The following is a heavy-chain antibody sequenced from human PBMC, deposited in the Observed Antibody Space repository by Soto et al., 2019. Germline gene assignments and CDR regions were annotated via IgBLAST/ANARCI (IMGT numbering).Heavy chain of an antibody. CDR1: GFTFSGST. CDR3: TRLVLGSVVY. CDR2: IRSKANSYAT. Sequence: EVQLVESGGGLVQPGGSLKLSCAASGFTFSGSTMHWVRQASGKGLGWVGRIRSKANSYATAYAASVKGRFTIPRDDSKNTAYLQMNSLKTEDTAVYYCTRLVLGSVVYWGQGTLVTVSS. D-gene: IGHD2-15*01. J-gene: IGHJ4*02. V-gene: IGHV3-73*02.